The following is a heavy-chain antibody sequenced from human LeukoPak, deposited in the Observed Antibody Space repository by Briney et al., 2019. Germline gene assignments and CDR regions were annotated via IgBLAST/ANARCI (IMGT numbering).Heavy chain of an antibody. Sequence: GSLRLSCAASGFTFSNYAMSWVRQAPGKGLEWVSAISGSGDGTYSADSVKGRFTISRDNSKNTLYLQMNSLRAEDTAVYYCAKPFYSGYDSHFDYWGQGTLVTVSS. CDR2: ISGSGDGT. D-gene: IGHD5-12*01. CDR3: AKPFYSGYDSHFDY. CDR1: GFTFSNYA. V-gene: IGHV3-23*01. J-gene: IGHJ4*02.